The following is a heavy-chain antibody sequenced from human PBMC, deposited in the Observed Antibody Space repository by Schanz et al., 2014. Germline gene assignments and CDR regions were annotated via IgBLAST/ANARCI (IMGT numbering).Heavy chain of an antibody. J-gene: IGHJ4*02. V-gene: IGHV3-30*03. D-gene: IGHD2-21*01. Sequence: VQLVESGGGLVQPGGSLRLSCAASGFTFSDSWMHWVRQAPGKGLEWVAVISYDGSNKYYADSVKGRFTISRDNSKNTLYLQMNSLRAEDTAVYYCARHCGGDCYPYWGQGTLVTVSS. CDR2: ISYDGSNK. CDR3: ARHCGGDCYPY. CDR1: GFTFSDSW.